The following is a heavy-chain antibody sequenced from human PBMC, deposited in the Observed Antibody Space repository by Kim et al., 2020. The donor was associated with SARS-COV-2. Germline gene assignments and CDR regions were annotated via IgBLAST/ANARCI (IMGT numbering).Heavy chain of an antibody. D-gene: IGHD3-22*01. J-gene: IGHJ3*02. CDR1: GFTFSSYW. Sequence: GGSLRLSCAASGFTFSSYWMHWVRQAPGKGLVWVSRINSDGSSTSYADSVKGRFTISRDNAKNTLYLQMNSLRAEDTAVYYCARARGANYYDSSGWDAFDIWGQGTMVTVSS. CDR3: ARARGANYYDSSGWDAFDI. V-gene: IGHV3-74*01. CDR2: INSDGSST.